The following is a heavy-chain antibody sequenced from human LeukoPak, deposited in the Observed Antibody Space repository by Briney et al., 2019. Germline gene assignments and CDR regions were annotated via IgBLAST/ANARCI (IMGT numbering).Heavy chain of an antibody. D-gene: IGHD2-15*01. CDR2: ISGDGSST. J-gene: IGHJ4*02. CDR3: TRGSGGPRGY. V-gene: IGHV3-74*01. CDR1: GFTFSSYW. Sequence: GGSLRLSCVVSGFTFSSYWMHWVRHAPGEGLVWVSRISGDGSSTSYADSVKGRFTISRDNIKNTVYLQMNSLRAEDTAVYYCTRGSGGPRGYWGQGTLVTVSS.